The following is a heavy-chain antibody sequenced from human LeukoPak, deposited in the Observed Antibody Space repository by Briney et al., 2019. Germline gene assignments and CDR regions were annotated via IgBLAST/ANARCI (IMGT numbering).Heavy chain of an antibody. CDR3: ARQNRNGFDY. CDR2: TGTAGDT. CDR1: GFTFSTYD. Sequence: GGSLRLSCAASGFTFSTYDLHWVRQTTGKGLEWVSATGTAGDTWYSGSVKGRFTFSRENAKSSMYLQMNSLRAGDTAVYYCARQNRNGFDYWGQGTLVTVSS. J-gene: IGHJ4*02. D-gene: IGHD2-8*01. V-gene: IGHV3-13*01.